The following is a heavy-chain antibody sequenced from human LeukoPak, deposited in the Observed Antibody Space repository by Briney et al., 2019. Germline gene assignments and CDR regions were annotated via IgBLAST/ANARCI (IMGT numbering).Heavy chain of an antibody. J-gene: IGHJ4*02. CDR1: GFIFNDYW. Sequence: PGGSLRLSCAASGFIFNDYWMHWVRQAPGKGLEWVANIKEDGSEIYYVDSVKGRFSISRDNAKNSLYLQMNSLRADDTAVYYCVKSRRVGANQRGLFDYWGQGTLVTVSP. D-gene: IGHD1-26*01. CDR2: IKEDGSEI. CDR3: VKSRRVGANQRGLFDY. V-gene: IGHV3-7*03.